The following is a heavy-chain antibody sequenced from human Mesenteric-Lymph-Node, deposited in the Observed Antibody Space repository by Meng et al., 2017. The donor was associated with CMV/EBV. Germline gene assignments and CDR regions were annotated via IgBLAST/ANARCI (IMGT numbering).Heavy chain of an antibody. D-gene: IGHD6-13*01. Sequence: SETLSLTCTVSGASISSYYWSWIRQPPGKGLEWIGYIFYGGSTNYDPSLKSRVTISLDTSKNQFSLKLTSVTAADTALYYCARGVPGIASGDDAFDIWGQGTMVTVSS. J-gene: IGHJ3*02. CDR3: ARGVPGIASGDDAFDI. CDR2: IFYGGST. V-gene: IGHV4-59*01. CDR1: GASISSYY.